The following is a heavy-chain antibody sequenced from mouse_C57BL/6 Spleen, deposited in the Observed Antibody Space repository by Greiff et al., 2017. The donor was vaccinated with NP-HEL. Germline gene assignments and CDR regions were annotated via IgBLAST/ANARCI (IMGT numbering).Heavy chain of an antibody. J-gene: IGHJ2*01. CDR2: IYPGSGST. D-gene: IGHD2-5*01. V-gene: IGHV1-55*01. CDR3: ARVCYSNFYYFDY. Sequence: VQLQQPGAELVKPGASVKMSCKASGYTFTSYWITWVKQRPGQGLEWIGDIYPGSGSTNYNEKFKSKATLTVDTSSSTAYMQLSSLTSEDSAVYYCARVCYSNFYYFDYWGQGTTLTVSS. CDR1: GYTFTSYW.